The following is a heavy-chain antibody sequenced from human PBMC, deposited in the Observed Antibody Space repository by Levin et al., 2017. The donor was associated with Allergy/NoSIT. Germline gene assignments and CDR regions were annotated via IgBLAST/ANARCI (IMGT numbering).Heavy chain of an antibody. CDR3: ARLGFCSSASCYDDYYNYALDV. CDR2: IDPSDSYT. CDR1: GYSFTSFW. D-gene: IGHD2-2*01. J-gene: IGHJ6*02. Sequence: GGSLRLSCKGSGYSFTSFWITWVRQMPGKGLEWMGRIDPSDSYTIYSSSFQGHVTISADKSTGAAYMEWRRLKAADTAMYDCARLGFCSSASCYDDYYNYALDVWGQGTTVTVSS. V-gene: IGHV5-10-1*01.